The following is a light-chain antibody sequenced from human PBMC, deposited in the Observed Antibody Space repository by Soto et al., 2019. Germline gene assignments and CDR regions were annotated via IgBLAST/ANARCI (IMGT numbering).Light chain of an antibody. CDR3: NPYTSTKTYV. J-gene: IGLJ1*01. CDR1: SSDIGDYNY. V-gene: IGLV2-14*01. Sequence: QSALTQPASVSGSPGQSITISCTGTSSDIGDYNYVSWFQQHPGRAPKLLIFEVTNRPSGVSNRFSGSKSGYTASLTISGLQTEDEADYYCNPYTSTKTYVFGTGTKVTVL. CDR2: EVT.